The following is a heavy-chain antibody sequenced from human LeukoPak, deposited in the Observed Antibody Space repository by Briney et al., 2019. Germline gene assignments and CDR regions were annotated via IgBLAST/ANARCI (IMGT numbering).Heavy chain of an antibody. CDR1: GFTFSSYE. CDR3: ARVPRDCSSTSCLP. J-gene: IGHJ5*02. Sequence: GGSLRLSCAASGFTFSSYEMTWVRQAPGKGLEWVSYISSSGSTIYYADSVKGRFTISRDNAKNSLYLQMNSLRAEDTAVYYCARVPRDCSSTSCLPWGQGTLVTVSS. V-gene: IGHV3-48*03. CDR2: ISSSGSTI. D-gene: IGHD2-2*01.